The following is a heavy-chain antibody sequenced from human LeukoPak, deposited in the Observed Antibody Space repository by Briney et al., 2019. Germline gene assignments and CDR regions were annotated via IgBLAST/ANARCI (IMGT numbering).Heavy chain of an antibody. D-gene: IGHD3-10*02. Sequence: GGSLRLSCAASGFTFSTYSMNWVRQAPGKGLEWVSSISASSSYIYYADSVKGRFTISRDNAKNSLYLQMNSLRAEDTAVYYCANSVRGVIVRGFDYWGRGTLVTVSS. V-gene: IGHV3-21*01. CDR2: ISASSSYI. J-gene: IGHJ4*02. CDR1: GFTFSTYS. CDR3: ANSVRGVIVRGFDY.